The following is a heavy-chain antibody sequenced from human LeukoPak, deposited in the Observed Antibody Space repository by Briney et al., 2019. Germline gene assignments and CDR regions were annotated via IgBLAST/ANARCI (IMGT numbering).Heavy chain of an antibody. CDR3: ARHLPQARGYSYGSYYYGMDV. Sequence: SETLSLTCAVYGGSFSGYYWSWIRQPPGKGLEWIGEINHSGSTNYNPSLKSRVTISVDTSKNQFSLKLSSVTAADTAVYYCARHLPQARGYSYGSYYYGMDVWGQGTTVTVSS. V-gene: IGHV4-34*01. D-gene: IGHD5-18*01. CDR1: GGSFSGYY. J-gene: IGHJ6*02. CDR2: INHSGST.